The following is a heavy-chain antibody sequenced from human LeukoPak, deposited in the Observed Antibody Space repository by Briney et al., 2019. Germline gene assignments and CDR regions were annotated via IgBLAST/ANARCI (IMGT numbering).Heavy chain of an antibody. CDR2: IFYSGST. J-gene: IGHJ4*02. Sequence: ASETLSLTCTVSGDSISSYYWSWIRQPPGKGLEWIAYIFYSGSTNYSPSLKSRVTISVDTSKSQFSLKLSSVTAADTAVYHCARRFYSSSSYYFDFWGQGTLVTVSS. CDR1: GDSISSYY. D-gene: IGHD6-6*01. V-gene: IGHV4-59*08. CDR3: ARRFYSSSSYYFDF.